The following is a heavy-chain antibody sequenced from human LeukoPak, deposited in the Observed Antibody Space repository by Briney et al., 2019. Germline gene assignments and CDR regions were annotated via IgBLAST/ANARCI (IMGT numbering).Heavy chain of an antibody. V-gene: IGHV3-21*01. CDR3: ARDGGSYFGSGSYSYYFDY. Sequence: GGSLRLSCAASGFPFDNYGMAWVRQAPGKGLEWVSYVSRGSGYKYYADSVKGRFTISRDNAKNSVYLQMNTLRAEDSAVYYCARDGGSYFGSGSYSYYFDYWGQGILVTVSS. CDR1: GFPFDNYG. CDR2: VSRGSGYK. J-gene: IGHJ4*02. D-gene: IGHD3-10*01.